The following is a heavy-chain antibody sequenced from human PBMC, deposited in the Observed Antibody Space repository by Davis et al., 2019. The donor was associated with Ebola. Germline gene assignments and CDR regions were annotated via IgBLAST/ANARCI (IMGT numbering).Heavy chain of an antibody. CDR3: AREAGATTRIYDS. V-gene: IGHV1-18*01. Sequence: ASVKVSCRASSYTFTSYGISWVRQAPGQGLEWMGWISAYNGNTNYAQKLQGRVTMTTDTSRSTAYMELRSLRSDDAAVYYCAREAGATTRIYDSWGQGTLVTVSS. CDR2: ISAYNGNT. J-gene: IGHJ5*01. D-gene: IGHD1-26*01. CDR1: SYTFTSYG.